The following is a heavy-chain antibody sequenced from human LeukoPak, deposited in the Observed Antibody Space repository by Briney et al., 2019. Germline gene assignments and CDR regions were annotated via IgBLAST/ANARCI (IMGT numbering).Heavy chain of an antibody. CDR3: ARELGINAFDV. Sequence: ASVKVSCKASGYTLTDNHLYWVRQAPGQGLEWMGWIDPNSGVTNFAQNFQGRLTMTTGTSISTAYMELSRLTSDDTTVYYCARELGINAFDVWGQGTLVTVFS. CDR1: GYTLTDNH. CDR2: IDPNSGVT. V-gene: IGHV1-2*02. J-gene: IGHJ3*01. D-gene: IGHD7-27*01.